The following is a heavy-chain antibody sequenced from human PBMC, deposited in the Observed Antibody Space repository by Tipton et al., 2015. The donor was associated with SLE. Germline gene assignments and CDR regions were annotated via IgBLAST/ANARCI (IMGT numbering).Heavy chain of an antibody. CDR3: ARGGDFWSGPTSYYYYYYYMDV. D-gene: IGHD3-3*01. Sequence: LRLSCTVSGYSISPYYWTWIRQPAGKGLEWIGRIYISGSTNYNPSLKSRVTISVDTSKNQFSLKLRSVTAADTAVYYCARGGDFWSGPTSYYYYYYYMDVWGKGTTVTVSS. V-gene: IGHV4-4*07. CDR2: IYISGST. CDR1: GYSISPYY. J-gene: IGHJ6*03.